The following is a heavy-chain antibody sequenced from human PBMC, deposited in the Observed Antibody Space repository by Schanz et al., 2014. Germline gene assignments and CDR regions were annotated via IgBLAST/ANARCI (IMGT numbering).Heavy chain of an antibody. CDR3: AGTYCSSTSCYTGYYYMDV. V-gene: IGHV1-18*01. CDR2: ISPYNGNT. D-gene: IGHD2-2*02. Sequence: QVQLVQSGAEVKKPGSSVKVSCKASRSTFSSYTISWVRQARGQGLEWMGWISPYNGNTNYAQKLQGRVTMTADTATSTAYMDLRSLRSDDTAVYYCAGTYCSSTSCYTGYYYMDVWGKGTTVTVSS. CDR1: RSTFSSYT. J-gene: IGHJ6*03.